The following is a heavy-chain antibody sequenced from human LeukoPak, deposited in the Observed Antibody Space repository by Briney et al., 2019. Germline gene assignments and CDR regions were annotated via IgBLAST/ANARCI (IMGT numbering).Heavy chain of an antibody. V-gene: IGHV3-21*01. CDR1: GFTFSSYG. Sequence: GRSLRLSCAASGFTFSSYGMHWVRQAPGEGLEWVSSISSSSSYIYYADSVKGRFTISRDNAKNSLYLQMNSLRAEDTAVYYCARGDPYYYDSSGYRSWDYWGQGTLVTVSS. CDR3: ARGDPYYYDSSGYRSWDY. J-gene: IGHJ4*02. D-gene: IGHD3-22*01. CDR2: ISSSSSYI.